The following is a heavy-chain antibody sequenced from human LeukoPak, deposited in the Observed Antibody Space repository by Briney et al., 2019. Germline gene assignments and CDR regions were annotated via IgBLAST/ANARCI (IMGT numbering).Heavy chain of an antibody. CDR3: ARSGPVLLWFGELKGYYMDV. CDR1: GGSISSSSYY. J-gene: IGHJ6*03. V-gene: IGHV4-39*07. Sequence: SETLSLTCTVSGGSISSSSYYWGWIRQPPGKGLEWIGSIYYSGSTYYNPSLKSRVTISVDTSKNQFSLKLSSVTAADTAVYYCARSGPVLLWFGELKGYYMDVWGKGTTVTISS. D-gene: IGHD3-10*01. CDR2: IYYSGST.